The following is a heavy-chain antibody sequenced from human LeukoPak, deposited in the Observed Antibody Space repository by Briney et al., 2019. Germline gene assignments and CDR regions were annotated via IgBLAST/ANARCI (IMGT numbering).Heavy chain of an antibody. D-gene: IGHD3-9*01. CDR3: ARATTYDILTGYFDY. V-gene: IGHV3-74*01. CDR1: GFTFSSYW. Sequence: GGSLRLSCAASGFTFSSYWMHWVRQAPGKGLVWVSRINSDGRSTSYADSVTGRFTISRDKAKNTMYLQMNSLRAEDTAVYYCARATTYDILTGYFDYWGQGTLVTVSS. CDR2: INSDGRST. J-gene: IGHJ4*02.